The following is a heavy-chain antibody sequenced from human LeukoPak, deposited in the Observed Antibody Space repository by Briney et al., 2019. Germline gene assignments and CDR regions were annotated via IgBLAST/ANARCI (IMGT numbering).Heavy chain of an antibody. J-gene: IGHJ4*02. Sequence: SETLSLTCAVYGGSFSGYYWSWIRQPPGKGLEWIGEINHSGSTNYNPSLKSRVTMSVDTSKNQFSLKLSSVTAADTAVYYCASAIAVAGTVFDYWGQGTLVTVSS. V-gene: IGHV4-34*01. D-gene: IGHD6-19*01. CDR3: ASAIAVAGTVFDY. CDR2: INHSGST. CDR1: GGSFSGYY.